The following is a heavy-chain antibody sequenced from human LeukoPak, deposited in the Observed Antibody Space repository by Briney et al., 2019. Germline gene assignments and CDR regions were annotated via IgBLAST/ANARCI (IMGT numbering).Heavy chain of an antibody. Sequence: GGSLRLSCAASGFTFNRYGMHWVRQAPGKGLEWVAFIWYDGSNKYYADSVKGRFTVSRDNSKNTLYLRMNSLRAEDTAVYYCAKDERGYYDSSGFFGAIDYWGQGSLVSVSS. CDR1: GFTFNRYG. D-gene: IGHD3-22*01. J-gene: IGHJ4*02. CDR2: IWYDGSNK. V-gene: IGHV3-30*02. CDR3: AKDERGYYDSSGFFGAIDY.